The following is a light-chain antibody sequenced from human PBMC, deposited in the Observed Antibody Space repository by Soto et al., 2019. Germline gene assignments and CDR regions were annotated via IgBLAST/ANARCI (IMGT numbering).Light chain of an antibody. CDR2: DAS. V-gene: IGKV3-20*01. CDR3: QQYGSSRRT. Sequence: EIVLTQSPGTLSLSPGERATLSCRASQSVSSSYLAWYQQKPGQAPRLLIYDASSRATGIPDRFSGSGSGTDFTLTISILEPEDFAVYYCQQYGSSRRTFGQGTKLEIK. J-gene: IGKJ2*02. CDR1: QSVSSSY.